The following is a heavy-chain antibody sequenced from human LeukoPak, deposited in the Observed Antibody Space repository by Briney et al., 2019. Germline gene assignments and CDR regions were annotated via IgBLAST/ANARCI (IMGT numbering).Heavy chain of an antibody. D-gene: IGHD6-6*01. J-gene: IGHJ4*02. V-gene: IGHV1-8*03. CDR3: ARASFGSSSPDFGY. CDR2: MNPNSGNT. CDR1: GYTFTIYD. Sequence: ASVKVSCKASGYTFTIYDINWVRQATGQGLEWMGWMNPNSGNTGYAQKFQGRVTITRNTSISTAYMELSSLRSEDTAVYYCARASFGSSSPDFGYWCQGTLVTVSS.